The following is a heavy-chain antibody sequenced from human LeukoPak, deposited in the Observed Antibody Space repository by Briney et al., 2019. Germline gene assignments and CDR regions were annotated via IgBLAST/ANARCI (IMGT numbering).Heavy chain of an antibody. V-gene: IGHV3-9*01. J-gene: IGHJ4*02. D-gene: IGHD2-2*01. Sequence: PGRSLTLSCAAPGFTFSDYAMHWVRLAPGKGLEWVSGITWDGRATGYEDSVKGRFTISRDSAKKSLYLQMNSLRTEDTAFYYCAREYCSTSRCQGFFDYWGQGTLVTVSP. CDR2: ITWDGRAT. CDR3: AREYCSTSRCQGFFDY. CDR1: GFTFSDYA.